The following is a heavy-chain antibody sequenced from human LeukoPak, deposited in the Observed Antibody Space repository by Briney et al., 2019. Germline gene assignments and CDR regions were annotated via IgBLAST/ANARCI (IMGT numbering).Heavy chain of an antibody. D-gene: IGHD3-16*02. CDR3: ARHIGGGIEDMDV. CDR1: GGSIGTYY. J-gene: IGHJ6*03. V-gene: IGHV4-59*08. CDR2: IYVTGRT. Sequence: SETLSLTCTVSGGSIGTYYWSWIRQSPGEGLEWIGYIYVTGRTRYNPYLKSRVTISVDTSRNQFFLKMSSVTAADTAVYYCARHIGGGIEDMDVWGKGTKVTVSS.